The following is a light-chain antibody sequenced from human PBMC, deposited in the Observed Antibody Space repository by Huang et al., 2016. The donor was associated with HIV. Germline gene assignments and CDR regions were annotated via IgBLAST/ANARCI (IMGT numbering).Light chain of an antibody. Sequence: ELVMTQSPATLSVSPGARATLSCRASQSVRNNLAWYQQKPGQAPRLLIYGTSTRATGIPARFSGSGSVTQFTLTISSLQSEDFAVYYCQQYNNWCTFGQGTRLEIK. CDR1: QSVRNN. CDR2: GTS. V-gene: IGKV3-15*01. CDR3: QQYNNWCT. J-gene: IGKJ5*01.